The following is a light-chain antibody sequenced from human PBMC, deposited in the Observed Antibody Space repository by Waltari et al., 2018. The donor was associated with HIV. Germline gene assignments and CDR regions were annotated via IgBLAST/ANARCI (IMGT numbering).Light chain of an antibody. Sequence: EVVMTQSPATLSVSPGERATLTCRASQSVSVNLAWYQQKPGQPPRLLIYGASTRATGVPARFSGSGSETEFTLTISSLRSEDFAVYYCQQYGSSPLTFGGGTKVEIK. CDR1: QSVSVN. V-gene: IGKV3-15*01. J-gene: IGKJ4*01. CDR3: QQYGSSPLT. CDR2: GAS.